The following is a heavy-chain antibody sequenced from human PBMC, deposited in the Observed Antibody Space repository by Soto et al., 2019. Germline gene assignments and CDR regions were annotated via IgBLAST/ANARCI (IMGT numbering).Heavy chain of an antibody. CDR1: GFTFSNYG. D-gene: IGHD1-1*01. J-gene: IGHJ5*02. Sequence: QVQLVESGGGVVQPGRSLRLSCAASGFTFSNYGMHWVRQAPGKGLEWVAVISYDGGNQNYADSVKGRFIISRDNSKNTLYLQMNSLRPEDTAMYYCAKDNDLNPWGKGTLVTVSS. CDR2: ISYDGGNQ. CDR3: AKDNDLNP. V-gene: IGHV3-30*18.